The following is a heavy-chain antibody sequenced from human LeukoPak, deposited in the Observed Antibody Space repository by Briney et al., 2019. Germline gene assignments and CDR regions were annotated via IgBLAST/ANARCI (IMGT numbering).Heavy chain of an antibody. CDR1: GFIFSDFY. V-gene: IGHV3-11*01. Sequence: AGGSLRLSCAGSGFIFSDFYMSWIRQAPGKGLEWVSLIYSSSDYIYYADSVKGRFTISRDNAKNSPYLQMNSLRAEDTAVYYCARSQWNPGKTTQTTWGQGTLVTVSS. D-gene: IGHD1-1*01. J-gene: IGHJ5*02. CDR2: IYSSSDYI. CDR3: ARSQWNPGKTTQTT.